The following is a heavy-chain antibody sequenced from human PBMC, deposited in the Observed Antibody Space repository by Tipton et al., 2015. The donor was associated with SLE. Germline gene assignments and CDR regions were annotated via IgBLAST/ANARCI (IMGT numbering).Heavy chain of an antibody. CDR2: VSGSGDT. D-gene: IGHD6-13*01. V-gene: IGHV3-23*01. CDR1: GFIFSSYA. J-gene: IGHJ1*01. CDR3: ARGRAAAGEYFQY. Sequence: GSLRLSCAASGFIFSSYAIHWVRQAPGKGLEWVSSVSGSGDTYHGASVKGRFTISRDNSKNVVFLQMNTLRAEDTAVYFCARGRAAAGEYFQYWGQGTLVTVSS.